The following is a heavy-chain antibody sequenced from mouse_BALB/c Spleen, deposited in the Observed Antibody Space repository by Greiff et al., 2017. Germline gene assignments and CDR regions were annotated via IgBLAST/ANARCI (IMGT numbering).Heavy chain of an antibody. CDR1: GYSITSDYA. Sequence: EVQLQQSGPGLVKPSQSLSLTCTVTGYSITSDYAWNWIRQFPGNKLEWMGYISYSGSTSYNPSLKSRISITRDTSKNQFFLQLNSVTTEDTATYYCARWNYYGSTFAWFAYWGQGTLVTVSA. V-gene: IGHV3-2*02. CDR2: ISYSGST. J-gene: IGHJ3*01. D-gene: IGHD1-1*01. CDR3: ARWNYYGSTFAWFAY.